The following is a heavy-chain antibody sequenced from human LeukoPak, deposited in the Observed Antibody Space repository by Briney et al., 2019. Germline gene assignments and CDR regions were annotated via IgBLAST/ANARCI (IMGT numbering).Heavy chain of an antibody. D-gene: IGHD3-16*02. Sequence: ASVKVSCKASGYTFTSYYMHWVRQAPGQGLEWMGIINPSGGSTSYAQKFQGRVTKTRDTSTSTVYMELSSLRSEDTAVYYCARDGELRLGELSFWGQGTLVTVSS. CDR1: GYTFTSYY. V-gene: IGHV1-46*01. CDR3: ARDGELRLGELSF. J-gene: IGHJ4*02. CDR2: INPSGGST.